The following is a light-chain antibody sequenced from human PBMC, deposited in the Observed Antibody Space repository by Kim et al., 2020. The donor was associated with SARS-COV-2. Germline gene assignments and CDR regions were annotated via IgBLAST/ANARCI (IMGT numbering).Light chain of an antibody. V-gene: IGKV3-20*01. J-gene: IGKJ1*01. CDR2: GAS. CDR3: QQFHILPWT. Sequence: EVVLTQSPATLSLSPGERATLSCRASQSFSSNYLAWYQQRPGQAPRLLIYGASKRATGIPDRFSGSGSGTDFTLTISRLEPEDFAVYFYQQFHILPWTFGRGTKVDIK. CDR1: QSFSSNY.